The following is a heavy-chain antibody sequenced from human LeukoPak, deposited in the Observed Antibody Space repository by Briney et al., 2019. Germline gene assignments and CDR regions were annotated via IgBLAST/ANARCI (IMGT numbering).Heavy chain of an antibody. V-gene: IGHV3-23*01. D-gene: IGHD3-10*01. CDR3: AKVEDLYYYGSGSYYPPRGYYYGMDV. Sequence: GGSLRLSCAASGFTFSSYAMSWVRQAPGKGLEWVSAISGSGGSTYYADSVKGRFTISRDNSKNTLYLQMNSLRAEDTAVYYCAKVEDLYYYGSGSYYPPRGYYYGMDVWGQGTTVTVSS. CDR1: GFTFSSYA. CDR2: ISGSGGST. J-gene: IGHJ6*02.